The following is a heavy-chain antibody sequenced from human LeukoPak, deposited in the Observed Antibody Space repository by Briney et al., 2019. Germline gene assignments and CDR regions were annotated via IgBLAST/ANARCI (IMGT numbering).Heavy chain of an antibody. CDR1: GGSISSGGYS. V-gene: IGHV4-31*03. CDR3: ARSHPHYYGSGRIGFDY. Sequence: SETLSLTCTVSGGSISSGGYSWSWIRPHPGKGLEWIGYIYYSGSTYYNPSLKSRVTISVDTSKNQFSLKLSSVTAADTAVYYCARSHPHYYGSGRIGFDYWGQGTLVTVSS. D-gene: IGHD3-10*01. CDR2: IYYSGST. J-gene: IGHJ4*02.